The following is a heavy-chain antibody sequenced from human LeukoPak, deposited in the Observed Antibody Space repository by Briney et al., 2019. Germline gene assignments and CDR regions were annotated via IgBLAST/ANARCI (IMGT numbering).Heavy chain of an antibody. CDR3: ARDIVAAGIDP. V-gene: IGHV3-23*01. J-gene: IGHJ5*02. D-gene: IGHD6-13*01. CDR2: ISGSGGST. CDR1: GFTFSSYA. Sequence: GGSLRLSCAASGFTFSSYAMSWVRQAPGRGLEWVSAISGSGGSTYYADSVKGRFTISRDNAKSSLYLQMNSLRTEDTAVYYCARDIVAAGIDPWGQGTLVTVSS.